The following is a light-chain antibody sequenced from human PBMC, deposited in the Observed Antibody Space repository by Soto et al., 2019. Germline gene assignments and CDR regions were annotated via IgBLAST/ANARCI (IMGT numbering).Light chain of an antibody. V-gene: IGKV3-20*01. J-gene: IGKJ4*01. CDR3: QQYDNSPLT. CDR1: QSVSSSY. Sequence: ETVLTQSPGTLSLSPGERATLSCRASQSVSSSYLAWYQQKPGQAPRLLIYGASNRATGIADRFSGSGSGTDFTLTISRLEPEDFAVYYCQQYDNSPLTFGGGTKVDIK. CDR2: GAS.